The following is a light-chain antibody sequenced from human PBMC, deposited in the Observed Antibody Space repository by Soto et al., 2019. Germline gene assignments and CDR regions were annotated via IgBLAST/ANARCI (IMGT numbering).Light chain of an antibody. CDR2: GAS. Sequence: IVITQSPATLSVSPGERATLSCRASHNVNNNFAWYQQKSGQSPRLLIYGASTRATGIPARFSGSGSGTEFTLTISSFQSEDFALYYCQQYNNWPRTFGQGTKVEIK. CDR1: HNVNNN. CDR3: QQYNNWPRT. J-gene: IGKJ1*01. V-gene: IGKV3-15*01.